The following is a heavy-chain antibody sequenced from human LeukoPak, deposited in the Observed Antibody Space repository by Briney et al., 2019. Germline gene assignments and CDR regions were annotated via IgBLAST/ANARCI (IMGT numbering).Heavy chain of an antibody. D-gene: IGHD2-15*01. CDR3: AKDLDSAAFDI. J-gene: IGHJ3*02. CDR1: GYTFTTYA. Sequence: GASVKVSCRASGYTFTTYAINWVRQAPGQGLEYTGWIRTNTGSPTYAQGFTGRFVFSLDTSVNTAYLQISSLKAEDTAVYYCAKDLDSAAFDIWGQGTMVTVSS. CDR2: IRTNTGSP. V-gene: IGHV7-4-1*02.